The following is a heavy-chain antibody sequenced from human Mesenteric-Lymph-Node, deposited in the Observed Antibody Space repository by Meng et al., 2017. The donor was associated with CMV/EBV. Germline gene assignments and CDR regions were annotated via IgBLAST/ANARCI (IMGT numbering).Heavy chain of an antibody. Sequence: GGSLRLSCAVSGFSVSSNYMIWVRQAPGKGLEWVSIIYSGGGSTYYADSVKGRFTHSRDITKNTLYLQINSLRAEDTAVYYCARIDFWSGFEFDPWGQGTLVTVSS. CDR1: GFSVSSNY. CDR3: ARIDFWSGFEFDP. CDR2: IYSGGGST. V-gene: IGHV3-53*05. J-gene: IGHJ5*02. D-gene: IGHD3-3*01.